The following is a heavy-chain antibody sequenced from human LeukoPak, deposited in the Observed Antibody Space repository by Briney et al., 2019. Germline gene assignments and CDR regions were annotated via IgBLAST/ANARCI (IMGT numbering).Heavy chain of an antibody. Sequence: PGGSLRLSCAASGGTFITDKKNWVCQAPGKGLEWVSYISSSSGTTYYADSVKGRFTITRDNSQNSLFLQMNSLRAEDTAVYYCASEGGSNQFVYWRQGILVTVSS. J-gene: IGHJ4*02. D-gene: IGHD3-10*01. CDR2: ISSSSGTT. CDR1: GGTFITDK. V-gene: IGHV3-48*03. CDR3: ASEGGSNQFVY.